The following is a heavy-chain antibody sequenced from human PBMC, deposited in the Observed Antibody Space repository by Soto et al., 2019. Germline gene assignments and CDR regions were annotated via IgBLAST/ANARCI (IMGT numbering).Heavy chain of an antibody. J-gene: IGHJ4*02. Sequence: ASVKVSCKASGYTFTSYAMHWVGQAAGQRREWMGWINAGNGNTKYSQKFQGRVTITRDTSASTAYMELSSLRSEDTAVYYCARGPKTGMIVAVRGHDYWGQGTLVTVSS. CDR2: INAGNGNT. CDR1: GYTFTSYA. D-gene: IGHD3-22*01. CDR3: ARGPKTGMIVAVRGHDY. V-gene: IGHV1-3*01.